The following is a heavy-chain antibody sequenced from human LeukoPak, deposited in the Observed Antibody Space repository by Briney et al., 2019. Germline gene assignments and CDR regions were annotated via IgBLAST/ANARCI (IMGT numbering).Heavy chain of an antibody. CDR1: GGTFNTYA. Sequence: SVKVSCKASGGTFNTYAISWVRQAPGQGLEWMGRFIPIFGTANYAQKFQGRVSITTDESTSTAYMQLSSLRSEDTAMYYCARDLGITGTYDNHCFDYWGQGTLVTVSS. D-gene: IGHD1-7*01. J-gene: IGHJ4*02. V-gene: IGHV1-69*05. CDR3: ARDLGITGTYDNHCFDY. CDR2: FIPIFGTA.